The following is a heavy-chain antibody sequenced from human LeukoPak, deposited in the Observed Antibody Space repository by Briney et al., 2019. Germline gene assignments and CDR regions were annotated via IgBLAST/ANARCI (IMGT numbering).Heavy chain of an antibody. D-gene: IGHD6-6*01. J-gene: IGHJ6*03. V-gene: IGHV4-59*01. Sequence: SETLSLTCTVSGGSISSYYWSWIRQPPGKGLEWIGYIYYSGSTNYNPSLKSRVTISVDTSKNQFSLKLSSVTAADTAVYYCARGSEYSSSSAYYYYYMDVWGKGTTVTVSS. CDR1: GGSISSYY. CDR3: ARGSEYSSSSAYYYYYMDV. CDR2: IYYSGST.